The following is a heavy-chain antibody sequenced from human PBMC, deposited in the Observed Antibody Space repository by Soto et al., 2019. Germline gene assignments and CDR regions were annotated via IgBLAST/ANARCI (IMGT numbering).Heavy chain of an antibody. CDR3: AVHLVCSSTSCYVDYYYYYMDV. CDR1: GYTFTSYD. V-gene: IGHV1-8*01. J-gene: IGHJ6*03. D-gene: IGHD2-2*01. CDR2: MNPNSGNT. Sequence: ASVKVSCKASGYTFTSYDINWVRQATGQGLEWMGWMNPNSGNTGYAQKFQGRVTITRNTSISTAYMELSSMRSEDTAVFYCAVHLVCSSTSCYVDYYYYYMDVWGKGTTVTVSS.